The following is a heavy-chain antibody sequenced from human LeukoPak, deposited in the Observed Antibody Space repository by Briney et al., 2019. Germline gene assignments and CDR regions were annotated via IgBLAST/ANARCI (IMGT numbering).Heavy chain of an antibody. J-gene: IGHJ4*02. Sequence: GGSLKLSCGASGFTFSSFWMNWVRQAPGKGLEWVANIKQDGSERNYVDSVKGRSTISRDNAKNSLFLQMNSLRVEDTAVYYCARGGTRGYSPVDYWGQGILVTVSS. D-gene: IGHD5-18*01. CDR1: GFTFSSFW. V-gene: IGHV3-7*03. CDR2: IKQDGSER. CDR3: ARGGTRGYSPVDY.